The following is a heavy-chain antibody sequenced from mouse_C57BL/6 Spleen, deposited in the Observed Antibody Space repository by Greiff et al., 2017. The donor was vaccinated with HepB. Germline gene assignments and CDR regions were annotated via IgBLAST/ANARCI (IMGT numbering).Heavy chain of an antibody. D-gene: IGHD2-12*01. J-gene: IGHJ4*01. CDR2: IYPGSGST. CDR3: ARWELDYAMDY. V-gene: IGHV1-55*01. CDR1: GYTFTSYW. Sequence: QVQLQQPGAELVKPGASVKMSCKASGYTFTSYWITWVKQRPGQGLEWIGDIYPGSGSTNYNEKFKSQGTLTVDTSSSTAYMQLSSLTSEDSAVYCCARWELDYAMDYWGQGTSVTVSS.